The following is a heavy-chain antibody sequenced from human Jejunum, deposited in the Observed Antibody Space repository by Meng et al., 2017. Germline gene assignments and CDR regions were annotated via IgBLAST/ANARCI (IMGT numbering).Heavy chain of an antibody. CDR1: GDSISSGGYF. J-gene: IGHJ1*01. Sequence: QVHLQQAGPGLVKPSQTPSLTCSVSGDSISSGGYFWSWIRQLPGKGLEWIGYIYYTGSAYYNPSLKSRVTISVDTSKNQFSLKVTSVTAADTAVYYCAKVLTTVSNRQTEYFHHWGQGTLVTVSS. CDR3: AKVLTTVSNRQTEYFHH. V-gene: IGHV4-31*03. D-gene: IGHD4-17*01. CDR2: IYYTGSA.